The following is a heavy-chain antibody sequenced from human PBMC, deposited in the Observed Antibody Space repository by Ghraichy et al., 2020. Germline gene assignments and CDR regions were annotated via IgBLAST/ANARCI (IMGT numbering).Heavy chain of an antibody. CDR1: GFTFSSYE. CDR2: ISSSGSTI. J-gene: IGHJ4*02. CDR3: ASLGYSSNFDY. Sequence: GGSLRLSCAASGFTFSSYEMNWVRQAPGKGLEWVSYISSSGSTIYYADSVKGRFTISRDNAKNSLYLQMNSLRAEDTAVYYCASLGYSSNFDYWGQGTLVTVSS. V-gene: IGHV3-48*03. D-gene: IGHD6-13*01.